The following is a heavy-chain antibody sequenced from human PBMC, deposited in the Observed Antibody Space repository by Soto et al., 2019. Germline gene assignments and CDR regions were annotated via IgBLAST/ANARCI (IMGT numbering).Heavy chain of an antibody. J-gene: IGHJ5*02. CDR3: ARQDFGYYYGSGSYQGDWLDP. CDR2: INHSGST. Sequence: PSETLSLTCAVYGGSFSGYYWSWIRQPPGKGLEWIGEINHSGSTNYNPSLKSRVTISVDTSKNQFSLKLSSVTAAETALYYCARQDFGYYYGSGSYQGDWLDPWGPGTLVTVSS. V-gene: IGHV4-34*01. CDR1: GGSFSGYY. D-gene: IGHD3-10*01.